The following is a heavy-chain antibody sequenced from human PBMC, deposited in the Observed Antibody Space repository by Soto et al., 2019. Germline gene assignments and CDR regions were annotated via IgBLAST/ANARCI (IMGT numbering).Heavy chain of an antibody. CDR3: ARSVVITRSGRGAFDI. D-gene: IGHD3-22*01. CDR2: IYYSGST. J-gene: IGHJ3*02. V-gene: IGHV4-31*03. Sequence: TSATLSRTCTIYGGSISSGGYYWRWIRQHPGMCLEWIGYIYYSGSTYYNPSLKSRVNIYVETSNNQFSLKLSSVTAADTAVYYCARSVVITRSGRGAFDIWGQGTMVT. CDR1: GGSISSGGYY.